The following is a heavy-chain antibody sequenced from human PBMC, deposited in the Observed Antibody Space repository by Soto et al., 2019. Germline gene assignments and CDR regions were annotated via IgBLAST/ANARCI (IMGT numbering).Heavy chain of an antibody. CDR2: ISYDGSNK. CDR3: ARGFGVVTKIHDY. J-gene: IGHJ4*02. Sequence: QVQLVESGGGVVQPGRSLRLSCAASGFTFSSYAMHWVRQAPGKGLEWVAVISYDGSNKYYADSVKGRFTISRDNSKNTLYLQMNSLRAEDTAVYYCARGFGVVTKIHDYWGQGTLVTVSS. CDR1: GFTFSSYA. V-gene: IGHV3-30-3*01. D-gene: IGHD3-3*01.